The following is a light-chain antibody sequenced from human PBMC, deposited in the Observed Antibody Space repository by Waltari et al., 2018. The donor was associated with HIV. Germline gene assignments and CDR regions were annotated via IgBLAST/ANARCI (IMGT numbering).Light chain of an antibody. CDR3: QAWDSTTRV. J-gene: IGLJ3*02. CDR2: ADT. CDR1: KSGEKY. Sequence: SYEVTQPPSLSVSPGQTASIPCSGDKSGEKYACWYQQKPGQAPILVIYADTKRPPGIPERFSASNSGNTATLTITGTQAMDEADYYCQAWDSTTRVFGGGTKLTVL. V-gene: IGLV3-1*01.